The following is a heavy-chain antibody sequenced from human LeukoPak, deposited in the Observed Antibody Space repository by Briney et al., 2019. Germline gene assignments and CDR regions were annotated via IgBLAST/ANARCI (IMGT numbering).Heavy chain of an antibody. CDR1: GFTFTSYS. J-gene: IGHJ4*02. CDR2: ISGSGGST. D-gene: IGHD3-22*01. V-gene: IGHV3-23*01. CDR3: AKDLLSSYDSSGYYSVWLH. Sequence: GSLRLSCAASGFTFTSYSMNWVRQAPGKGLEWVSTISGSGGSTYYADSVKGRFTISRDNSKNTPYPQMNSLRAEDTAVYYCAKDLLSSYDSSGYYSVWLHWGQGTLVTVSS.